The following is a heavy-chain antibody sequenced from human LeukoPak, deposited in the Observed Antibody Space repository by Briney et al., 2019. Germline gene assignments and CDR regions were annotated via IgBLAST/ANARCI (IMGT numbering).Heavy chain of an antibody. V-gene: IGHV4-59*08. CDR1: GGSISSYY. CDR3: ARHLNHCSSTSCSAYYYGMDV. J-gene: IGHJ6*02. CDR2: IYHSGST. Sequence: PSETLSLTCTVSGGSISSYYWSWIRQPPGKGLEWIGYIYHSGSTNYNPSLTSRVTISVDTSKNQFSLKLSSVTAADTAVYYCARHLNHCSSTSCSAYYYGMDVWGQGTTVTVSS. D-gene: IGHD2-2*01.